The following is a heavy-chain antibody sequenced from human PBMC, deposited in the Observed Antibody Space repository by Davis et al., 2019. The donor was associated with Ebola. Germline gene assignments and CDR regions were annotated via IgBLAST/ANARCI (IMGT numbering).Heavy chain of an antibody. V-gene: IGHV3-74*01. CDR1: GFSFSRYW. CDR3: ARDGENYSDLDY. CDR2: IKSDGSTI. J-gene: IGHJ4*02. Sequence: GESLKISCAASGFSFSRYWMHWVRPAPGKVLVWVSRIKSDGSTISYADAVKGRFTTSRDNAKTTLFLQMSSLQAEDTAVYYCARDGENYSDLDYWGQGTLVTVSS. D-gene: IGHD3-10*01.